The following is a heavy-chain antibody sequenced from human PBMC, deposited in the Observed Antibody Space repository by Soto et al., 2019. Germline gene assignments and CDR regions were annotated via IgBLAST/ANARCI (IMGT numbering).Heavy chain of an antibody. Sequence: QVQLQQWGAGLLKPSETLSLTCAVYGGSFSGYYWCWIRQPPGKGLEWIGEINHSGSTNYNPSLNSRVTISVDTSKNQFSLKLSSVTAADTAVYYCARAYRITIFGVVTYYFDYWGQGTLVTVSS. CDR3: ARAYRITIFGVVTYYFDY. J-gene: IGHJ4*02. D-gene: IGHD3-3*01. CDR1: GGSFSGYY. CDR2: INHSGST. V-gene: IGHV4-34*01.